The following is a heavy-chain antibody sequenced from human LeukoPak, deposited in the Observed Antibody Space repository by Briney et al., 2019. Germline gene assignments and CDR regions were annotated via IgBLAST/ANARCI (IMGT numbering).Heavy chain of an antibody. CDR2: INHSGST. Sequence: PSETLSLTCAVYGGSFSGYYWSWIRQPPGKGLEWIGEINHSGSTNYNPSLKSRVTISVDTSKNQFSLKLSSVTAADTAVYYCARGWLLSHYYDSSGYRYDAFDIWGQGTMVTVSS. J-gene: IGHJ3*02. CDR1: GGSFSGYY. V-gene: IGHV4-34*01. CDR3: ARGWLLSHYYDSSGYRYDAFDI. D-gene: IGHD3-22*01.